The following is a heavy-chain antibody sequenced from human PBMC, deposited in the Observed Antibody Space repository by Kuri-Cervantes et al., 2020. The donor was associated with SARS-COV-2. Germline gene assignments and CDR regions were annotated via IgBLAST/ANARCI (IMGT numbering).Heavy chain of an antibody. CDR1: GYSISSGYY. CDR3: AREKRGHNGFDP. Sequence: SQTLSLTCAVSGYSISSGYYWGWIRQPPGKGLEWIGEINHSGSTNYNPSLKSRVTISVDTSKNQFSLKLSSVTAADTAVYYCAREKRGHNGFDPWGQGTLVTVSS. J-gene: IGHJ5*02. D-gene: IGHD3-10*01. CDR2: INHSGST. V-gene: IGHV4-38-2*02.